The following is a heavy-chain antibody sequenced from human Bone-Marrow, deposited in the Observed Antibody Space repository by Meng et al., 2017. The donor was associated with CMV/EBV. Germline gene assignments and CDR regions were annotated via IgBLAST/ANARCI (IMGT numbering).Heavy chain of an antibody. Sequence: LSCVASGFTFSGHWMHWVSHAPGKGLVWVSGVTYDGSSTFYADSVKGRFTISRDNAKNTLYLQMNSLRVEDSAVYYCIRDSDGFDFWGQGTLVTVSS. CDR3: IRDSDGFDF. CDR1: GFTFSGHW. J-gene: IGHJ4*02. D-gene: IGHD5-24*01. CDR2: VTYDGSST. V-gene: IGHV3-74*01.